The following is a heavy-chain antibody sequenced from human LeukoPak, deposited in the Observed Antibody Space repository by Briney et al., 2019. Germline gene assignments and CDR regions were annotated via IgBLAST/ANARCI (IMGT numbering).Heavy chain of an antibody. CDR2: IIPILGIA. D-gene: IGHD3-10*01. V-gene: IGHV1-69*04. CDR3: ARFGVYGSGSYYGKNWFDP. Sequence: SVKVSCKASGGTFSSYAISRVRQAPGQGLEWMGRIIPILGIANYAQKFQGRVTITADKSTSTAYMELSSLRSEDTAVYYCARFGVYGSGSYYGKNWFDPWGQGTLVTVSS. CDR1: GGTFSSYA. J-gene: IGHJ5*02.